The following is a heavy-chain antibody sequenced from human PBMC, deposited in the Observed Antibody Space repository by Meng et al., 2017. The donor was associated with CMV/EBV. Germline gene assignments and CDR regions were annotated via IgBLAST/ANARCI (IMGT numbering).Heavy chain of an antibody. CDR1: GFPVSDYC. V-gene: IGHV1-2*02. J-gene: IGHJ4*02. CDR2: VNSNNDAT. CDR3: VRSSGWSLFDY. Sequence: QARVVKSVVEWKKPVASVKVYCTTSGFPVSDYCIHWVRQAPGQGLEWMGWVNSNNDATNYARKFKGRVSMTRDTSISTAHMELSRLMYDDTAVYYCVRSSGWSLFDYWGQGTLVTVSS. D-gene: IGHD6-19*01.